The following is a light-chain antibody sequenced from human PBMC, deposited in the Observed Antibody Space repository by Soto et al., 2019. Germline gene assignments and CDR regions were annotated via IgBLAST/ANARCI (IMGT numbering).Light chain of an antibody. V-gene: IGKV3-20*01. J-gene: IGKJ1*01. CDR1: QSVSSPY. CDR2: GSS. Sequence: EVVWTQSPGTRALSAGGGATVGCRASQSVSSPYVAWYKHIPGQTPRNLIYGSSNRATGIQDRFSGSGSGTDLTLNLRRLEPEDFAVPYCQQHRSSPWMFGQGTKVDIK. CDR3: QQHRSSPWM.